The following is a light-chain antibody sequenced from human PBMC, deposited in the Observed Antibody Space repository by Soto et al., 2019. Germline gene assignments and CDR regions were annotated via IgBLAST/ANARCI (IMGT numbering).Light chain of an antibody. CDR1: SSDVGSYNL. J-gene: IGLJ1*01. CDR3: SSYAGSILYV. V-gene: IGLV2-14*02. Sequence: QPVLTQPASVSGSPGQSITISCTGTSSDVGSYNLVSWYQQHPGKAPKLMIYEGSKRPSGVPDRFSGSKSGNTASLTVSGLQAEDEADYYCSSYAGSILYVFGTGTKLTVL. CDR2: EGS.